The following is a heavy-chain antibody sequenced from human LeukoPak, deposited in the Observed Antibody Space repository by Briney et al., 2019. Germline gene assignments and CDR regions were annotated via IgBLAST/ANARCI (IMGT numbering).Heavy chain of an antibody. CDR3: ASRRELTGEPY. D-gene: IGHD3-10*01. Sequence: SETLSLTCAVSGASISSHAWWTWVRQPPGKGLEWSGEIYHSGSTLFNPSLRSRVSISVDKSNNRLSLQLSSVTAADTAVYYCASRRELTGEPYWGQGTLVSVSS. CDR2: IYHSGST. J-gene: IGHJ4*02. CDR1: GASISSHAW. V-gene: IGHV4-4*02.